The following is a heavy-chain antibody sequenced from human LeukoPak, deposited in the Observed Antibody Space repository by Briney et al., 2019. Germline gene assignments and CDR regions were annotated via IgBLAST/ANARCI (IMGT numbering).Heavy chain of an antibody. J-gene: IGHJ4*02. V-gene: IGHV4-59*11. Sequence: PSETLSLTCTVSGGSISSHYWSWIRQPPGKGLEWIGYIYYSGSTNYNPSLKSRVTISVDTSKNQFSLKLSSVTAADTAVYYCARDLVFGYSGYDLLYWGQGTLVTVSS. D-gene: IGHD5-12*01. CDR1: GGSISSHY. CDR3: ARDLVFGYSGYDLLY. CDR2: IYYSGST.